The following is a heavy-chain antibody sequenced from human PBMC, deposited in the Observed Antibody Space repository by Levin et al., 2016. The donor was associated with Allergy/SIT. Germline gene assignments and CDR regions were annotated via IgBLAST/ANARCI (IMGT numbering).Heavy chain of an antibody. J-gene: IGHJ4*02. D-gene: IGHD1-26*01. CDR3: ARGVGAPSH. CDR1: GFTFSSYA. V-gene: IGHV3-23*01. CDR2: ISGSGGST. Sequence: GESLKISCAASGFTFSSYAMSWVRQAPGKGLEWVSAISGSGGSTYYADSVKGRFTISRDNAKNSLYLQMNSLRAEDTALYYCARGVGAPSHWGQGALVTVSS.